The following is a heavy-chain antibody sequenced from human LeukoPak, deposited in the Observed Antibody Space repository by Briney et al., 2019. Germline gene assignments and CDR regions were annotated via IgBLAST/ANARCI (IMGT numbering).Heavy chain of an antibody. Sequence: SETLSLTCTVSGHSISSYYWSWIRQPPGKGLEWIGYIYYSGSTNYNPSLKSRVTISVDTSRNQFSLKLNSVTAADTAVYFCARGYCSRGTCYYLDYWGQGTLVTVSS. CDR1: GHSISSYY. CDR3: ARGYCSRGTCYYLDY. V-gene: IGHV4-59*01. CDR2: IYYSGST. D-gene: IGHD2-2*01. J-gene: IGHJ4*02.